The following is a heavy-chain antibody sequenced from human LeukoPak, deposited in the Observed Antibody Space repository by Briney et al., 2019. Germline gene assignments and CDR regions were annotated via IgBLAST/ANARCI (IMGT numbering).Heavy chain of an antibody. CDR3: ARVRRDGYNSPDY. V-gene: IGHV4-59*01. J-gene: IGHJ4*02. CDR2: IYYSGST. D-gene: IGHD5-24*01. Sequence: PSETLSLTGTVSGGSITSYYWSWIRQPPGKGLECIGYIYYSGSTYYNPSLKSRVTISVDTSKNQFSLKLSSVTAADTAVYYCARVRRDGYNSPDYWGQGTLVTVSS. CDR1: GGSITSYY.